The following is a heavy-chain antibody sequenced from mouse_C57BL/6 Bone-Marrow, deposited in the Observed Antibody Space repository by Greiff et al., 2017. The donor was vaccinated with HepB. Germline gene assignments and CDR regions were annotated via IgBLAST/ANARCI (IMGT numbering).Heavy chain of an antibody. Sequence: QVQLQQPGAELVKPGASVKLSCKASGYTFTSYWMQWVKQRPGQGLEWIGEIYPSDSYTNYNQKFKGKATLTVDTSSSTAYMQLSSLTSEDSAVYYCARSHPDYWGQGTTLTVSS. CDR2: IYPSDSYT. CDR1: GYTFTSYW. J-gene: IGHJ2*01. CDR3: ARSHPDY. V-gene: IGHV1-50*01.